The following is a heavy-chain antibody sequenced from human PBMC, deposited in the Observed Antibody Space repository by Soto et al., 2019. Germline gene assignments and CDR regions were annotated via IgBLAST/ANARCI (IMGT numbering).Heavy chain of an antibody. D-gene: IGHD5-18*01. CDR3: ARDRLLATAGTACHYCGLDV. Sequence: LSLTCTVPGGSIRSGGYYWSWVRQNPRKGLEWIGNIYYSGNTYYNPSLKSRLTISVDTSKNQFSLNLSSVTAADTAVYYCARDRLLATAGTACHYCGLDVWGQGTTVTVSS. V-gene: IGHV4-31*03. J-gene: IGHJ6*02. CDR1: GGSIRSGGYY. CDR2: IYYSGNT.